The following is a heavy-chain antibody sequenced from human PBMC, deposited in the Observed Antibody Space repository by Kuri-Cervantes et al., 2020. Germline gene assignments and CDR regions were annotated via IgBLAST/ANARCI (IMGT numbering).Heavy chain of an antibody. CDR1: GASISNDY. CDR2: ILSTGST. J-gene: IGHJ5*02. V-gene: IGHV4-59*12. Sequence: SETLSLTCTVSGASISNDYWSWIRQPPGKGLEWIAYILSTGSTNYNPSLKSRVTMSVDTSKNQFSLKLSSVTAADTAVYYCASSLRHGPFPDPWGQGTLVTVSS. CDR3: ASSLRHGPFPDP. D-gene: IGHD3-16*01.